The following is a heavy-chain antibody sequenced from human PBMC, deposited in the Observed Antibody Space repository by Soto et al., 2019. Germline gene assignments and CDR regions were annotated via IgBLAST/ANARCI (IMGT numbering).Heavy chain of an antibody. D-gene: IGHD6-13*01. Sequence: PSETLSLTCSVSGGSISSGDYYWNWIRQPPGKGLEWIGHIYYSGSTYYNPSLKSRVTISVDTSKNQFSLKLSSVTAADTAVYYCARVFSDSSSFFDPWGQGTLVTVSS. CDR2: IYYSGST. V-gene: IGHV4-30-4*01. CDR1: GGSISSGDYY. CDR3: ARVFSDSSSFFDP. J-gene: IGHJ5*02.